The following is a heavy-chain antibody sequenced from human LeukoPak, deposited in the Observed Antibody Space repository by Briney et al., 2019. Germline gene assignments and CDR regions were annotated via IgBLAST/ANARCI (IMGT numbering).Heavy chain of an antibody. CDR2: IKRDGSEE. Sequence: GESLRLSCAASEFTFSSYWMSWVRQAPGKGLEGVANIKRDGSEEYYVDSVKGRFTISRDNAKNSLYLQMNSLRAEDTAVYYCARDRGIYYDSSGYPGYWGQGTLVTVSS. CDR1: EFTFSSYW. CDR3: ARDRGIYYDSSGYPGY. D-gene: IGHD3-22*01. J-gene: IGHJ4*02. V-gene: IGHV3-7*03.